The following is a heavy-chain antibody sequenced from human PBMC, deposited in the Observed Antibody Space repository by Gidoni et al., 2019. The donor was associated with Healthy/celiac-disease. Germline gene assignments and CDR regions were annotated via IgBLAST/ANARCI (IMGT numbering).Heavy chain of an antibody. CDR2: INPSGGSK. J-gene: IGHJ4*02. D-gene: IGHD6-25*01. CDR3: SGGVAGIAAAADFNN. CDR1: GYTFTSYY. Sequence: QVQLVQSGAEVKKPGASVRVSCKASGYTFTSYYMHWVRRAPGQGLGWMGIINPSGGSKSNEQKFQGRVTWTRETSTRTVNMELRSLRSKDPAVYYCSGGVAGIAAAADFNNGGRETRVTVS. V-gene: IGHV1-46*01.